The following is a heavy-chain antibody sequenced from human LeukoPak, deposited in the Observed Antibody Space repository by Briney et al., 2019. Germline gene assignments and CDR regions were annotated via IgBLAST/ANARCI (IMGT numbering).Heavy chain of an antibody. CDR2: MYNSGST. Sequence: SETLSLTCTVSGGSISGSYWSWIRQPPGKGLEWIAYMYNSGSTNYNPSLKSRVTISIDTSKNQFSLKLSSLTAADTAIYYFARGIESYGDYGYWGPGILVNGSS. J-gene: IGHJ4*02. CDR3: ARGIESYGDYGY. CDR1: GGSISGSY. D-gene: IGHD4-17*01. V-gene: IGHV4-59*01.